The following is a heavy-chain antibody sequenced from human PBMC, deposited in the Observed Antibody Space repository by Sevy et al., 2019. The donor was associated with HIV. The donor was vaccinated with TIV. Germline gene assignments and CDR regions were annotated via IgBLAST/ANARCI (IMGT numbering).Heavy chain of an antibody. V-gene: IGHV1-69*13. D-gene: IGHD6-13*01. CDR3: ARDIAAAGPRYYYGMDV. CDR1: GGTFSSYA. J-gene: IGHJ6*02. Sequence: ASVKVSCKASGGTFSSYAISWVRQAPGQGLEWMGGIIPIFGTANYAQRFQGRVTITADESTSTVYMELSSLRSEDTAVYYCARDIAAAGPRYYYGMDVWGQGTTVTVSS. CDR2: IIPIFGTA.